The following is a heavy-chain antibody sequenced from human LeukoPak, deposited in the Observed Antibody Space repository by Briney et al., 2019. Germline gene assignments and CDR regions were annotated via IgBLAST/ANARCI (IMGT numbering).Heavy chain of an antibody. CDR2: ISGSGGST. J-gene: IGHJ4*02. CDR1: GFTSSSYA. Sequence: GGSLRLSCAASGFTSSSYAMSWVRQAPGKGLEWVSAISGSGGSTYYADSVKGRFTISRDNSKNTLYLQMNSLRAEDTAVYYCAKDPIPYYYDSSGYSGYWGQGTLVTVSS. V-gene: IGHV3-23*01. CDR3: AKDPIPYYYDSSGYSGY. D-gene: IGHD3-22*01.